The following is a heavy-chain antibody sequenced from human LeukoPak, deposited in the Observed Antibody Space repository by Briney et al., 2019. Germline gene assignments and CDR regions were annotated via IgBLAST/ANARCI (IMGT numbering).Heavy chain of an antibody. Sequence: SETLSLTCTVSGGSISSSSYYWGWIRQPPGKGLEGIGTIYYSGSTYYNPSLKSRVTISVATSKNQFSLKLSSVTAADTAVYYCARGMVRGVIRSPLHWFDPWGQGTLVTVSS. V-gene: IGHV4-39*07. D-gene: IGHD3-10*01. CDR2: IYYSGST. CDR3: ARGMVRGVIRSPLHWFDP. J-gene: IGHJ5*02. CDR1: GGSISSSSYY.